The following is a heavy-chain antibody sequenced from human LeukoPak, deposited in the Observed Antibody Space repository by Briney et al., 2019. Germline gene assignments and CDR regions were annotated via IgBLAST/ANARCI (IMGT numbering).Heavy chain of an antibody. J-gene: IGHJ4*02. V-gene: IGHV3-74*01. D-gene: IGHD3-16*02. CDR1: GFTFSSYW. Sequence: GGSLRLSCAASGFTFSSYWMHCVRQAPGKGLVWVSRISSDGSSTTYADSVKGRFTISRDNGKNTLYLQMNRLRHVDPAVYYCASPVGLGDLSAGGYWGQGTLVTVSS. CDR2: ISSDGSST. CDR3: ASPVGLGDLSAGGY.